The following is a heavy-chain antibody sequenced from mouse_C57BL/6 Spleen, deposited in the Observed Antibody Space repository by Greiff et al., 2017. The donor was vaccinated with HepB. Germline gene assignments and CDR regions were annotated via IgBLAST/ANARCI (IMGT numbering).Heavy chain of an antibody. J-gene: IGHJ1*03. CDR3: ARAYYYGSSYWYFDV. V-gene: IGHV14-2*01. Sequence: VQLKQSGAELVKPGASVKLSCTASGFNIKDYYMHWVKQRTEQGLEWIGRIDPEDGETEYAPKFQGKATITADTSSNTAYLQLSSLTSEDTAVYYCARAYYYGSSYWYFDVWGTGTTVTVSS. CDR1: GFNIKDYY. CDR2: IDPEDGET. D-gene: IGHD1-1*01.